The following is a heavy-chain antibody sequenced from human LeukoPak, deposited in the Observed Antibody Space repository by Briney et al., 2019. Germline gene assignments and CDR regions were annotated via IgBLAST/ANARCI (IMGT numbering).Heavy chain of an antibody. CDR1: GYTFTSYG. CDR2: ISAYNGNT. V-gene: IGHV1-18*01. CDR3: ARDPYYYDSSGFNSPDGAFDI. Sequence: ASVRVSCKASGYTFTSYGISWVRQAPGQGLEWTGWISAYNGNTNYAQKLQGRVTMTTDTSTSTAYMELRSLRSDDTAVYYCARDPYYYDSSGFNSPDGAFDIWGQGTMVTVSS. D-gene: IGHD3-22*01. J-gene: IGHJ3*02.